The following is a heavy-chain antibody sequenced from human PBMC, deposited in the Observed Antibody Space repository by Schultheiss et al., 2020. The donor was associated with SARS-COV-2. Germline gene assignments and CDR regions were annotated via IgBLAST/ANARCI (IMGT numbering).Heavy chain of an antibody. D-gene: IGHD2-2*02. CDR3: AKRSGYQPLLYPFDY. J-gene: IGHJ4*02. V-gene: IGHV3-53*01. Sequence: GGSLRLSCAASGFTVSSNYMSWVRQAPGKGLEWVSVIYSGGSTYYADSVKGRFTISRDNAKNTLYLQMNSLRAEDTAVYYCAKRSGYQPLLYPFDYWGQGTLVTVSS. CDR1: GFTVSSNY. CDR2: IYSGGST.